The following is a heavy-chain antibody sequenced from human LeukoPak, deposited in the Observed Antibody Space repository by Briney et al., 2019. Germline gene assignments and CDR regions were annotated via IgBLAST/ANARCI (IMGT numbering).Heavy chain of an antibody. Sequence: TPSETLSLTCSVHGGSFSGYFWSWIRQPTGKGLEWDGAINHSGSTNSNPSLKGRVTISVDTSKNQFSLKLSSVTAADTAVYYCARGGRKYNWNYEDAFDIWGEGTIVSVSS. V-gene: IGHV4-34*01. CDR1: GGSFSGYF. D-gene: IGHD1-7*01. J-gene: IGHJ3*02. CDR2: INHSGST. CDR3: ARGGRKYNWNYEDAFDI.